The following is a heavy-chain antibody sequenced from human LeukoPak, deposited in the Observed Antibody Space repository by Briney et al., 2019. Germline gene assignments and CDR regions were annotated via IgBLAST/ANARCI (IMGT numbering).Heavy chain of an antibody. J-gene: IGHJ6*03. CDR1: GGSISSGSYY. CDR3: ASGSTDYYYYMDV. Sequence: SQTLSLTCTVSGGSISSGSYYWSWIRQPAGKGLEWIGRIYTSGSTNYNPSLKSRVTISVDTSKNQFSLKLSSVTAADTAVYYCASGSTDYYYYMDVWGKGTTVTISS. V-gene: IGHV4-61*02. CDR2: IYTSGST. D-gene: IGHD1-26*01.